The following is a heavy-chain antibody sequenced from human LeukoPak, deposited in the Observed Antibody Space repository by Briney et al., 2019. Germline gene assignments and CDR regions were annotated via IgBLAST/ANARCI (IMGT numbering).Heavy chain of an antibody. Sequence: GGSLRLSCAASGFTFSSYEMNWVRQAPGKGLEWVSYISSSGTTIYYADSVKGRFTISRDNAKNSLYLQMNSLRAEDTAVYFCARSAGGGDLDYWGQGTPVTVSS. J-gene: IGHJ4*02. V-gene: IGHV3-48*03. CDR3: ARSAGGGDLDY. D-gene: IGHD4-17*01. CDR1: GFTFSSYE. CDR2: ISSSGTTI.